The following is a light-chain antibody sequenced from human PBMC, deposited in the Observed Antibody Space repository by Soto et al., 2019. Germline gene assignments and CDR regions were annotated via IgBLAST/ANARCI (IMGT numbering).Light chain of an antibody. V-gene: IGKV1-27*01. Sequence: DVQMTQSPSSLSASVGDRVTITCRASQGISDYLAWYQQKPGKVPKLLIYSASTLQSGVPSRFSGSGSGTQFTLAINSLQPEDVATYYCQKYDSALRTFGGGTKGDIK. CDR3: QKYDSALRT. J-gene: IGKJ4*01. CDR1: QGISDY. CDR2: SAS.